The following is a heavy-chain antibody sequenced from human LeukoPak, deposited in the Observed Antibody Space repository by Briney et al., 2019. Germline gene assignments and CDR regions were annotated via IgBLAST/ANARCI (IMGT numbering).Heavy chain of an antibody. CDR3: ATSTGYRTGWGALDI. V-gene: IGHV1-2*02. J-gene: IGHJ3*02. CDR2: MNYNNGGT. D-gene: IGHD3/OR15-3a*01. Sequence: ASVTVSCKASGDTFSGYYMHWVRQAPGQGLEWMGWMNYNNGGTNYAQELQGRITLTRDRSISTAYLQLSSLRSDDTAVYYCATSTGYRTGWGALDIWGQGTMVTVSS. CDR1: GDTFSGYY.